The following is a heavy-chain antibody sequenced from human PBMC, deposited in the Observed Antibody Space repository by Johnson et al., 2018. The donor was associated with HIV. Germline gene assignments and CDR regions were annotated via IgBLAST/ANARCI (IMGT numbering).Heavy chain of an antibody. Sequence: VHLVESGGGVVRPGGSLRLSCAASGFTFDDYGMSWVRQVPGKGLEWVSVIYSGGSTYYADSVKGRFTISRDISKNTLDLQMNSLRAEDTAVYYCARAPQTYNWNYMMAFDMWGQGTMVTVSP. CDR2: IYSGGST. V-gene: IGHV3-66*01. J-gene: IGHJ3*02. D-gene: IGHD1-7*01. CDR3: ARAPQTYNWNYMMAFDM. CDR1: GFTFDDYG.